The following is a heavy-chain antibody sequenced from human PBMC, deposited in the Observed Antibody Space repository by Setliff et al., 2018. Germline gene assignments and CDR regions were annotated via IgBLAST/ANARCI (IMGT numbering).Heavy chain of an antibody. CDR3: ACYQWYFDL. CDR1: GFSLRSSGMA. J-gene: IGHJ2*01. V-gene: IGHV2-5*02. D-gene: IGHD2-15*01. Sequence: SGPTLVNPTQTLTLTCSFSGFSLRSSGMAVGWIRQPPGKALEWLALIYWDDVKRYSPFLKNTLYLQMNSLRAEDTALYYCTRRSTSGCSGGACYQWYFDLWGRGTLVTVS. CDR2: IYWDDVK.